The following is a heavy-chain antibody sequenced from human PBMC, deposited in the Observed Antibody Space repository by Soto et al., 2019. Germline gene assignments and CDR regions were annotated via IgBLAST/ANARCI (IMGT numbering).Heavy chain of an antibody. D-gene: IGHD6-19*01. J-gene: IGHJ4*02. CDR2: IIPILGIA. CDR1: GGTFSSYT. CDR3: ARDLSTVAGTGRNPFDY. Sequence: QVQLVQSGAEVKKPGSSVKVSCKASGGTFSSYTISWVRQAPGQGLEWMGRIIPILGIANYAQKFQGRVTITADKHTSTAYMELSSLRSEDTAVYYCARDLSTVAGTGRNPFDYWGQGTLVTVSS. V-gene: IGHV1-69*08.